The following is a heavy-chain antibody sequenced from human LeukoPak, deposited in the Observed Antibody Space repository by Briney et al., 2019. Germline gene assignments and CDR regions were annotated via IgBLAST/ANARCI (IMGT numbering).Heavy chain of an antibody. V-gene: IGHV3-21*01. J-gene: IGHJ4*02. CDR1: GFTFSSYS. D-gene: IGHD4-17*01. CDR2: ISSSSSYI. Sequence: GGSLRLSCAASGFTFSSYSMNWVRQAPGKGLEWVSSISSSSSYIYYADSVKGRFTISRDNAKNSLYLQMNSLRAEDTAVYYCARVNGNDYGDAAGRYWGQGTLVTVSS. CDR3: ARVNGNDYGDAAGRY.